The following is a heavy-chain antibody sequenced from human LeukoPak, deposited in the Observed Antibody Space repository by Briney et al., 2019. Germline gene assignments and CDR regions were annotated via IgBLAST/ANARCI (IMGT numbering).Heavy chain of an antibody. J-gene: IGHJ5*02. CDR2: INAGNGNT. CDR1: GYTFTSYA. CDR3: AREMTTVVMGWFDP. V-gene: IGHV1-3*01. D-gene: IGHD4-23*01. Sequence: ASVKVSCKASGYTFTSYAMHWVRQAPGQRLEWMGWINAGNGNTKYSQKFQGRVTITRDTSASTAYTELSSLRSEDTAVYYCAREMTTVVMGWFDPWGQGTLVTVSS.